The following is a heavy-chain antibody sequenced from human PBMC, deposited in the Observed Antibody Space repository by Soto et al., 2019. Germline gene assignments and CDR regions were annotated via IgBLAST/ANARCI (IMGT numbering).Heavy chain of an antibody. V-gene: IGHV3-74*01. CDR1: GFTFSSYW. CDR2: INSDGSST. Sequence: GGSLRLSCAASGFTFSSYWMHWVRQAPGKGLVWVSRINSDGSSTSYADSVKGRFTISRDNAKNTLYLQMNSLRAEDTAVYYCASRWFGESYDAFEIWGQGTMVTVSS. J-gene: IGHJ3*02. CDR3: ASRWFGESYDAFEI. D-gene: IGHD3-10*01.